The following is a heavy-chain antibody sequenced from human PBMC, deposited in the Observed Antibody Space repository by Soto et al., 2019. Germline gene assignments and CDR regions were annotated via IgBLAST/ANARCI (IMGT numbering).Heavy chain of an antibody. D-gene: IGHD2-15*01. CDR3: ARGYCSGGSCLWAFDI. V-gene: IGHV1-8*01. CDR2: MNPNSGNT. J-gene: IGHJ3*02. CDR1: GYTFSSYD. Sequence: ASVKVNCKASGYTFSSYDINLVRQATGQGLEWMGWMNPNSGNTGYAQKFQGRVTMTRNTSISTAYMELSSLRSEDTAVYYCARGYCSGGSCLWAFDIWGQGTMVTVSS.